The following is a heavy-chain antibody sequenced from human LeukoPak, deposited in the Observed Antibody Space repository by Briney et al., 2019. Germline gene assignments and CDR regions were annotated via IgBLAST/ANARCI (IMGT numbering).Heavy chain of an antibody. V-gene: IGHV3-23*01. D-gene: IGHD4-17*01. CDR2: ISGSGGST. CDR3: AKDPTVTTKYYFDY. Sequence: GGSLRLSCAASGFTFSSYATIWVRQAPGKGLEWVSAISGSGGSTYYADSVKGRFTISRDNSKNTLYLQMNSLRAEDTAVYYCAKDPTVTTKYYFDYWGQGTLVTVSS. J-gene: IGHJ4*02. CDR1: GFTFSSYA.